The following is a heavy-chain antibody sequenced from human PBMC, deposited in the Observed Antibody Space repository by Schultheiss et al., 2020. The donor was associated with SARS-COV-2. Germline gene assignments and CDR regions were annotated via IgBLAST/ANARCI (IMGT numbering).Heavy chain of an antibody. Sequence: GESLKISCAASGFTFSSYWMHWVRQAPGKGLVWVSRINSDGSSTYYADSVKGRFTISRDNAKNSLYLQMNSLRAEDTAVYYCARLLYSSGWVDYWGQGTLVTVSS. CDR1: GFTFSSYW. D-gene: IGHD6-19*01. V-gene: IGHV3-74*01. CDR2: INSDGSST. J-gene: IGHJ4*02. CDR3: ARLLYSSGWVDY.